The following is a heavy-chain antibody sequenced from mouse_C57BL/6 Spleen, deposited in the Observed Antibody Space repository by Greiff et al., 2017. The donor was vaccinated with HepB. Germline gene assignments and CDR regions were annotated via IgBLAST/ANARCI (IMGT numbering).Heavy chain of an antibody. J-gene: IGHJ3*01. D-gene: IGHD3-2*02. CDR3: SSDSSGYGFAY. V-gene: IGHV14-2*01. Sequence: EVKLMESGAELVKPGASVKLSCTASGFNIKDYYMHWVKQRTEQGLEWIGRIDPEDGETKYAPKFQGKATITADTSSNTAYMQLSSLKSEDTAVYYCSSDSSGYGFAYWGQGTLVTVSA. CDR2: IDPEDGET. CDR1: GFNIKDYY.